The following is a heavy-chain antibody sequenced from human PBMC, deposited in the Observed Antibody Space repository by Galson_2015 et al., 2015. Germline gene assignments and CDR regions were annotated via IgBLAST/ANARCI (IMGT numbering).Heavy chain of an antibody. Sequence: SVKVSCKASGGTFSSYTISWVRQAPGQGLEWMGRIIPILGIANYAQKFQGRVTITADKSTSTAYMELSSLRSEDTAVYYCASHYYGSGTYDDASDIWGQGTMVTVSS. J-gene: IGHJ3*02. V-gene: IGHV1-69*02. D-gene: IGHD3-10*01. CDR3: ASHYYGSGTYDDASDI. CDR1: GGTFSSYT. CDR2: IIPILGIA.